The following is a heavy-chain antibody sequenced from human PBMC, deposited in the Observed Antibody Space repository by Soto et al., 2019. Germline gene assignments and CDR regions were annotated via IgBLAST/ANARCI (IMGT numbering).Heavy chain of an antibody. J-gene: IGHJ4*02. CDR1: GFSVSHTW. CDR2: ISDDGKT. CDR3: SRDHTSGGYDY. V-gene: IGHV3-53*01. Sequence: VGSLRLSCAASGFSVSHTWMSWVRQAPGKGLEWVSVISDDGKTYYADSVKGRFTLSRDGSKNTLYLQMNSLRAEDTAVYYCSRDHTSGGYDYRGQGTLVTVSS. D-gene: IGHD5-12*01.